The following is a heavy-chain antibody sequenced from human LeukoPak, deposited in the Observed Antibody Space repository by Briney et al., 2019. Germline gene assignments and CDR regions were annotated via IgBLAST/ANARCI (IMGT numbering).Heavy chain of an antibody. CDR1: GGSFSGYY. CDR2: INHSGST. J-gene: IGHJ5*02. Sequence: SETLSLTCAVYGGSFSGYYWSWIRQPPGKGLEWIGEINHSGSTNCNPSLKSRVTISVDTSKNQSSLKLSSVTASDTGVCYCARSYDSSGYYYAGNWFDPWGQGTLVTVSS. CDR3: ARSYDSSGYYYAGNWFDP. D-gene: IGHD3-22*01. V-gene: IGHV4-34*01.